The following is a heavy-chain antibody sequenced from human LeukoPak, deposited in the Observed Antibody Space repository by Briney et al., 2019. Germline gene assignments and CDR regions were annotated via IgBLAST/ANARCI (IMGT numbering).Heavy chain of an antibody. Sequence: SQTLSLTCAISGDSISSKNAAWNWIRQSPSRGLEWLGRTYYRSKWYNEYAESVKSRITINPDTSKNQFSLQLNSVTPEYTAVYYCARAVGYFDLWGRGTLVTVSS. V-gene: IGHV6-1*01. CDR1: GDSISSKNAA. J-gene: IGHJ2*01. CDR2: TYYRSKWYN. CDR3: ARAVGYFDL.